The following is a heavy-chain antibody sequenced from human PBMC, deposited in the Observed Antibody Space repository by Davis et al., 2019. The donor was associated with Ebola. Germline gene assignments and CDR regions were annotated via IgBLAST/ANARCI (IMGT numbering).Heavy chain of an antibody. CDR1: GGSISSYY. J-gene: IGHJ6*02. Sequence: PGGSLTLSCTVSGGSISSYYWRWIRQPPGKGLEWIGEINHTGSTNYNPSCKSRVTISVDTSKNQFSLKLSSVTAADTAVYYCARASAEEGTGYGPPGYGMDVWGQGTTVTVSS. D-gene: IGHD5-18*01. V-gene: IGHV4-34*01. CDR3: ARASAEEGTGYGPPGYGMDV. CDR2: INHTGST.